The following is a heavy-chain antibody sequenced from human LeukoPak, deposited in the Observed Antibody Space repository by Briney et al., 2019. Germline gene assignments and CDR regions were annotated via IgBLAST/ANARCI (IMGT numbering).Heavy chain of an antibody. Sequence: GGSLRLSCAASGFTFSSYNMNWVRQAPGKGLEWVSSISRSSSYIYYADSLKGRFTISRDNAKNSLYLQMNSLRAEDTAVYYCATDHSMANTAWWFDPWGQGTLVTVSS. CDR1: GFTFSSYN. CDR2: ISRSSSYI. CDR3: ATDHSMANTAWWFDP. J-gene: IGHJ5*02. V-gene: IGHV3-21*01. D-gene: IGHD5-24*01.